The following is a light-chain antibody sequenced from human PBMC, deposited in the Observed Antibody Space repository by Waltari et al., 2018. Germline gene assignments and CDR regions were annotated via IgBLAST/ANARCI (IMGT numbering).Light chain of an antibody. Sequence: DIQVTKSPSSLSASVGDRVTITCRASQGISNSLAWYQQKPGKAPKLLLYAASRLESGVPSRFSGSGSGTDYTLTISSLQPEDFATYYCQQYYSTPTFGQGTKLEI. J-gene: IGKJ2*01. CDR3: QQYYSTPT. V-gene: IGKV1-NL1*01. CDR2: AAS. CDR1: QGISNS.